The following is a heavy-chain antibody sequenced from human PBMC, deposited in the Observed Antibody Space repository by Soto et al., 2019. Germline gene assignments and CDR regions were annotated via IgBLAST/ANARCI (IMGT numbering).Heavy chain of an antibody. CDR3: ARDEVGGYCSSTSCYYYYYMDV. CDR2: IYSGGST. D-gene: IGHD2-2*01. Sequence: VQLVESGGGLVQPGGSLRLSCAASGFTVSSNYMSWVRQAPGKGLEWVSVIYSGGSTYYADSVKGRFTISRDNSKNTLYLQMNSLRAEDTAVYYCARDEVGGYCSSTSCYYYYYMDVWGKGTTVTVSS. CDR1: GFTVSSNY. J-gene: IGHJ6*03. V-gene: IGHV3-66*01.